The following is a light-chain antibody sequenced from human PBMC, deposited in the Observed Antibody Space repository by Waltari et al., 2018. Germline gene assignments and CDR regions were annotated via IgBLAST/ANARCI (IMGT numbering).Light chain of an antibody. CDR2: GAS. CDR1: QTINNNF. CDR3: QQYDGSVLT. V-gene: IGKV3-20*01. J-gene: IGKJ4*01. Sequence: IVLTKSPATLSLSPGQRATLSCRASQTINNNFLVWYQQKPGQAPRLIIHGASSRATGFPDRFSGSGSGTDFTLTISSLKPEDSAVYYCQQYDGSVLTFGGGTKVEI.